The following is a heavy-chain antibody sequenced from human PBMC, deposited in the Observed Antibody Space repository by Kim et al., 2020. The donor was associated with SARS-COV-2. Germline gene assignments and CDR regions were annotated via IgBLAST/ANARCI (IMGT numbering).Heavy chain of an antibody. CDR1: GFTFDDYA. CDR3: AKDIVWDSSGWYGFDY. D-gene: IGHD6-19*01. CDR2: ISWNSGSI. J-gene: IGHJ4*02. V-gene: IGHV3-9*01. Sequence: GGSLRLSCAASGFTFDDYAMHWVRQAPGKGLEWVSGISWNSGSIGYADSVKGRFTISRDNAKNSLYLQMNSLRAEDTALYYCAKDIVWDSSGWYGFDYWGQGTLVTVSS.